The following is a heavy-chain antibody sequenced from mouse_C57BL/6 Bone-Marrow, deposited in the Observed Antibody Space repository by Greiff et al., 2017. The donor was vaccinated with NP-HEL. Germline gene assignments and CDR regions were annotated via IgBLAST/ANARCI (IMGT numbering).Heavy chain of an antibody. CDR3: AREIGLREWYFDV. J-gene: IGHJ1*03. Sequence: VQLQQPGAELVKPGASVKMSCKASGYTFTSYWVTWVKQRPGQGLEWIGDIYPGSGSTNYNEKFKSKATLTVDTSSSTAYMQLSSLTSEDSAVYYCAREIGLREWYFDVWGTGTTVTVSS. CDR2: IYPGSGST. D-gene: IGHD3-1*01. CDR1: GYTFTSYW. V-gene: IGHV1-55*01.